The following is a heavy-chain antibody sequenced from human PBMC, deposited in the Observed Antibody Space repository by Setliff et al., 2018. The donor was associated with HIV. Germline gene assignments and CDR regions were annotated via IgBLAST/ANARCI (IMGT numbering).Heavy chain of an antibody. D-gene: IGHD3-3*01. Sequence: GGSLRLSCVASGLTFSNYAMSWVRQAPGKGLEWVSYISSSGGTIYYADSVKGRFTISRDNAKKSLYLQMNSLRADDTAVYYCARAFSGYYFDYWGQGTLVTVSS. CDR1: GLTFSNYA. CDR2: ISSSGGTI. V-gene: IGHV3-48*03. CDR3: ARAFSGYYFDY. J-gene: IGHJ4*02.